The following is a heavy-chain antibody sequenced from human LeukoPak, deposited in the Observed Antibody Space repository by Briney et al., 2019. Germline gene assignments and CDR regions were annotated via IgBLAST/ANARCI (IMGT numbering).Heavy chain of an antibody. CDR2: IIPILGIA. V-gene: IGHV1-69*04. CDR1: GGTFSSYT. CDR3: ARDMGYCSSTSCYRIDYYYYYGMDV. J-gene: IGHJ6*02. Sequence: GASVKFSCKASGGTFSSYTISWVRQAPGQGREWMGRIIPILGIANYAQKFQGRVTITADKSTSTAYMELSSLRSEDTAVYYCARDMGYCSSTSCYRIDYYYYYGMDVWGQGTPVTVSS. D-gene: IGHD2-2*01.